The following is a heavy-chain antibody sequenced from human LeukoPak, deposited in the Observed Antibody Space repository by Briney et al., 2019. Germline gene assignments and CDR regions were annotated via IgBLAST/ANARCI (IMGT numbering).Heavy chain of an antibody. J-gene: IGHJ3*02. CDR2: VYTSGTT. CDR1: GGSISNYY. V-gene: IGHV4-4*07. CDR3: ARGGASSSWLRGAFDI. D-gene: IGHD6-13*01. Sequence: PSETLSLTCTVSGGSISNYYWSWLRQPAGKGLECIGRVYTSGTTNYNPSVKSRVTMSVDTSKNQVSLKLSSVTAADTAVYYCARGGASSSWLRGAFDIWGQGTMVTVSS.